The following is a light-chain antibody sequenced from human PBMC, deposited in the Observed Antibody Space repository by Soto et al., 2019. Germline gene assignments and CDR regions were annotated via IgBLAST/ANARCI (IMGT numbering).Light chain of an antibody. CDR3: QQYETSSWT. CDR2: DTS. CDR1: QSVSSSH. V-gene: IGKV3-20*01. Sequence: EIVLTQSPGTLSLSPGERATLSCTASQSVSSSHLGWYQQKPGQAPRLLIYDTSSRATGIPERFSGSGSGTDFTLTISRLEPEDFAVYYCQQYETSSWTFGQGSKVEMK. J-gene: IGKJ1*01.